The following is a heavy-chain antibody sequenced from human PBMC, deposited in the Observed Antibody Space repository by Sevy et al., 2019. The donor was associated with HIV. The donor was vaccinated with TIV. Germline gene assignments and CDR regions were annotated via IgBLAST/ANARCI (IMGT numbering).Heavy chain of an antibody. CDR2: IKDDGSEE. CDR1: GFTFSSYW. J-gene: IGHJ4*02. D-gene: IGHD3-3*01. CDR3: AKDYMLNLWRGYFDS. Sequence: GGSLRLSCVASGFTFSSYWMSWVRQAPGMGLEWVANIKDDGSEEYYVDSVKGRFTISRDNAKKSLYLQMSSLRAEDTAVYYCAKDYMLNLWRGYFDSWGQGTLVTVSS. V-gene: IGHV3-7*04.